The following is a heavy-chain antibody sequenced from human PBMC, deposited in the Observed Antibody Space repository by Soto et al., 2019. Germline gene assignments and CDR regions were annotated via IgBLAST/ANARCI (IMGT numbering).Heavy chain of an antibody. CDR2: IYSGGST. Sequence: GGSLRLSCAASGFTVSTKYMSWVRQAPGKGLEWVSVIYSGGSTFYADSVRGRFTITRNNSKNTVNLQMRSLSAEDTAVNYYARDPWAADYWGQGTLVTGSS. D-gene: IGHD3-16*01. CDR3: ARDPWAADY. CDR1: GFTVSTKY. V-gene: IGHV3-66*01. J-gene: IGHJ4*02.